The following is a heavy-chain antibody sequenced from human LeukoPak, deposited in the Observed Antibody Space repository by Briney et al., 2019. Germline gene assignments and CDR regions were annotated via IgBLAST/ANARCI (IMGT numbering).Heavy chain of an antibody. J-gene: IGHJ4*02. CDR2: INTNTGSP. CDR1: GYTFSTYP. Sequence: ASVKVSCKASGYTFSTYPLNWVRQAPGQGLEWMGWINTNTGSPTYAQGLTGRFVFSLDTSVSTAFLQISSLKAEDSALYYCVGGIDTTGYFNYWGQGTLVTVSS. D-gene: IGHD3-22*01. V-gene: IGHV7-4-1*02. CDR3: VGGIDTTGYFNY.